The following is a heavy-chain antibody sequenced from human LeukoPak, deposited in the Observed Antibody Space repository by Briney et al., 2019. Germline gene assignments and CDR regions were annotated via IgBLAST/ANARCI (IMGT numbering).Heavy chain of an antibody. D-gene: IGHD3-16*02. CDR3: ARVGLWGSHPGDFDY. CDR1: GYTFTSYG. CDR2: ISAYNGNT. J-gene: IGHJ4*02. Sequence: ASVKVSCKASGYTFTSYGISWVRQAPGQGLEWMGWISAYNGNTNYAQKLQCRVTMTTDTSTSTAYMELRSLRSDDTAVYYCARVGLWGSHPGDFDYWGQGTLVTVSS. V-gene: IGHV1-18*01.